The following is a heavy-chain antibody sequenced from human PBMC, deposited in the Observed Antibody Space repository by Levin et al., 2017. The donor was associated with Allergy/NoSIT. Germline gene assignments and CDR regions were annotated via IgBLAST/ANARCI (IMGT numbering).Heavy chain of an antibody. J-gene: IGHJ4*02. V-gene: IGHV2-5*02. CDR3: AHGSVIAAAGPFDY. CDR2: IYWDDDK. D-gene: IGHD6-13*01. CDR1: GFSLSTSGVG. Sequence: SGPTLVKPTQTLTLTCTFSGFSLSTSGVGVGWIRPPPGKALEWLALIYWDDDKRYSPSLKSRLTITKDTSKNQVVLTMTNMDPVDTATYYCAHGSVIAAAGPFDYWGQGTLVTVSS.